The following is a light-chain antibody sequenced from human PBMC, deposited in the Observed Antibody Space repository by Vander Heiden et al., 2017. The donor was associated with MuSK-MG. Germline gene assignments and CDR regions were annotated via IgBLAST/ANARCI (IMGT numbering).Light chain of an antibody. J-gene: IGKJ1*01. CDR2: LGT. V-gene: IGKV2-28*01. CDR1: QSLLHSNGNTY. CDR3: RQTLQIPRT. Sequence: DIVMTQSPLSMPVTPGEPASISCRSSQSLLHSNGNTYLDWYLQKPGQSPQLLIYLGTNRASGVPDRFSGSGSGTDFTLKISRVEAEDVGVYYCRQTLQIPRTFGQGTKVEIK.